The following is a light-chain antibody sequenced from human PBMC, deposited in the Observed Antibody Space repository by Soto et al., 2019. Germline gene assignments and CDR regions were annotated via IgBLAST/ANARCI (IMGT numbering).Light chain of an antibody. CDR2: DAS. J-gene: IGKJ1*01. CDR1: QSISSW. V-gene: IGKV1-5*01. CDR3: QHYNSYGT. Sequence: DVQVTQSPSTLPGSVGDGRTSTLRASQSISSWLAWYQQKPGKAPKLLIYDASNLESGVPSRFSGGGSVTEFSLTISSLQPDDFATYYCQHYNSYGTFGQGTKVDIK.